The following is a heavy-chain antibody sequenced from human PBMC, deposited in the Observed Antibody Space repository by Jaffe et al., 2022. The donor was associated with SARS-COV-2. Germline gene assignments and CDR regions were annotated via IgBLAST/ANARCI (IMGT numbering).Heavy chain of an antibody. CDR2: IDPDDSYI. CDR3: MRTDYYGSGSPG. D-gene: IGHD3-10*01. CDR1: GYSFSSYW. V-gene: IGHV5-10-1*03. J-gene: IGHJ4*02. Sequence: ELQLVQSGAEVKKPGESLRISCKGSGYSFSSYWISWVRQMPGKGLEWMGRIDPDDSYINYSPSFQGHVTISADKSISTAYLQWSSLQASDTAVYYCMRTDYYGSGSPGWGQGTLVTVSS.